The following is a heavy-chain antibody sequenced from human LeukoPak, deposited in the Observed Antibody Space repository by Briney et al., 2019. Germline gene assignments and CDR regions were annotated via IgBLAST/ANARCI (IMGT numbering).Heavy chain of an antibody. CDR2: INPNSGGT. J-gene: IGHJ4*02. Sequence: ASVKVSCKASGYIFTGYYIHWVRQAPGQGLEWMGWINPNSGGTKCAQKFQGRVTMTRDTSISTAYMELTSLRSDDTAVYYCASSYSNSPFRDWGQGTLVTVSS. D-gene: IGHD6-13*01. V-gene: IGHV1-2*02. CDR3: ASSYSNSPFRD. CDR1: GYIFTGYY.